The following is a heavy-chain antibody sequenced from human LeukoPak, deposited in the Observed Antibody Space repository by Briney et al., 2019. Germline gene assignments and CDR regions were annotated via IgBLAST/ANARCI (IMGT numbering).Heavy chain of an antibody. V-gene: IGHV3-23*01. CDR3: AKGTIAAHFDY. Sequence: GGVLRLSFGASGFTFSNYGMKWGRQGSGKGAGWVSAISGSGGSTYYADSVKGRFTISRDNSKNTLYLQMNSLRAEDTAVYYCAKGTIAAHFDYWGQGTLVTVSS. D-gene: IGHD6-25*01. CDR1: GFTFSNYG. CDR2: ISGSGGST. J-gene: IGHJ4*02.